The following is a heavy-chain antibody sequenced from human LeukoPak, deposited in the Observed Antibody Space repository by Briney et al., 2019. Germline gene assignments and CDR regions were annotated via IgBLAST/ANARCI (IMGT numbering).Heavy chain of an antibody. D-gene: IGHD3-3*01. Sequence: GGSLRLSCAASRFTFSTYSMNWVRQAPGKGLEWVSFISTSSSYIYYADSVKGRFTISRDNSKNTLYLQMNSLRAEDTAVYYCAGFTNDFWSGIDYWGQGTLVTVSS. CDR1: RFTFSTYS. V-gene: IGHV3-21*04. J-gene: IGHJ4*02. CDR3: AGFTNDFWSGIDY. CDR2: ISTSSSYI.